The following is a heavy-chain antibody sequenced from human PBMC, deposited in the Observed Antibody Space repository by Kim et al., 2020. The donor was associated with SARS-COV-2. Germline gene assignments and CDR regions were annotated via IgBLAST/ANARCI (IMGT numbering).Heavy chain of an antibody. CDR3: ARHVIYYGSGGMDV. CDR1: GGSISSSSYY. J-gene: IGHJ6*02. Sequence: SETLSLTCTVSGGSISSSSYYWGWIRQPPGKGLEWIGSIYYSGSTYYNPSLKSRVTISVDTSKNQFSLKLSSVTAADTAVYYCARHVIYYGSGGMDVWGQGTTVTVSS. CDR2: IYYSGST. D-gene: IGHD3-10*01. V-gene: IGHV4-39*01.